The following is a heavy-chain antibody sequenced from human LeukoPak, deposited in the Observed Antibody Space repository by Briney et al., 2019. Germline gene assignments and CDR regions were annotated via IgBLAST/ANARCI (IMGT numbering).Heavy chain of an antibody. Sequence: PGGSLRLSCATSGFTFSSYGMHWVRQAPGKGLEWVAFIWAGGRHEDYADSVKGRFSISRDDSKKTLFLQMNSLRAEDTAVYYCARRGDSSSWYGAFDIWGQGTMVTVSS. J-gene: IGHJ3*02. CDR2: IWAGGRHE. V-gene: IGHV3-33*01. CDR3: ARRGDSSSWYGAFDI. CDR1: GFTFSSYG. D-gene: IGHD6-13*01.